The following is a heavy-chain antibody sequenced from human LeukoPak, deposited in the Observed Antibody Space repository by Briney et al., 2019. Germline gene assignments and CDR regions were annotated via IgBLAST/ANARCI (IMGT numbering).Heavy chain of an antibody. J-gene: IGHJ3*02. Sequence: PGGSLRLSCAASGFTFSSYSMNWVRQAPGKGLEWVSVIYSGGSTYYADSVKGRFTISRDNSKNTLYLQMNSLRAEDTAVYYCAREPPAAGSIWGQGTMVTVSS. CDR1: GFTFSSYS. V-gene: IGHV3-66*02. D-gene: IGHD6-13*01. CDR3: AREPPAAGSI. CDR2: IYSGGST.